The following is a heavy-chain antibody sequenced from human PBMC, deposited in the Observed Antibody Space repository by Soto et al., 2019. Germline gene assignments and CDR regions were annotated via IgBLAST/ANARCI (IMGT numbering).Heavy chain of an antibody. Sequence: ASVKVSCKASGYTFTSYAMHWVRQAPGQRLEWMGWINAGNGNTKYSQKFQGRVTITRDTSASTAYMELSSLRSEDTAVYYCARGRYYDYVWGSYRPLDYWGQGTLVTVSS. CDR3: ARGRYYDYVWGSYRPLDY. J-gene: IGHJ4*02. D-gene: IGHD3-16*02. CDR2: INAGNGNT. V-gene: IGHV1-3*01. CDR1: GYTFTSYA.